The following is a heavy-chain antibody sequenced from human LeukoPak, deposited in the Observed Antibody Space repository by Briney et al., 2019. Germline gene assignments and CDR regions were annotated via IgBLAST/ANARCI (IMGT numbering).Heavy chain of an antibody. J-gene: IGHJ4*02. Sequence: PGGSLRLSCAASGFTFSSYWMSWVRQAPGKGLEWVANIKQDGSEKYYVDSVKGRFTISRDNAKNSLYLQMNSLRAEDTAVYYCARDNTYYDFWSGYYPGDFDYWGQGTLVTVSS. V-gene: IGHV3-7*01. CDR1: GFTFSSYW. CDR3: ARDNTYYDFWSGYYPGDFDY. CDR2: IKQDGSEK. D-gene: IGHD3-3*01.